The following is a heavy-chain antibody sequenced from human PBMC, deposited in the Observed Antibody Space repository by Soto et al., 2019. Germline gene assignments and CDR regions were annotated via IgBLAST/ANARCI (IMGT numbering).Heavy chain of an antibody. J-gene: IGHJ4*02. CDR2: ISNDGRDK. V-gene: IGHV3-30*04. Sequence: PGGALRRSCAASGCTFTTNAIHWVRQAPVKWLEWVAIISNDGRDKYYADSVKGRFTISRDNSKNTLYLQMSSLRSDDTAVYHCARDQCFGGVRSCYYFDFWGQGTLVTVSS. CDR3: ARDQCFGGVRSCYYFDF. D-gene: IGHD3-3*01. CDR1: GCTFTTNA.